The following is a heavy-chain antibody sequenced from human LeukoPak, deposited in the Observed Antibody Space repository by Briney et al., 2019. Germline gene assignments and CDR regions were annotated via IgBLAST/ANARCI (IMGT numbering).Heavy chain of an antibody. J-gene: IGHJ5*02. CDR1: GFTFSSYA. V-gene: IGHV3-23*01. Sequence: PGGSLRLSCAASGFTFSSYAMSWVRQAPGKGLEWVSAISGSGGSTYYADSVKGRFTISRDNSKNTLYLQMNSLRAEDTAVYYCAGGGSSGWSNWFDPWGQGTLVTVSS. CDR3: AGGGSSGWSNWFDP. D-gene: IGHD6-19*01. CDR2: ISGSGGST.